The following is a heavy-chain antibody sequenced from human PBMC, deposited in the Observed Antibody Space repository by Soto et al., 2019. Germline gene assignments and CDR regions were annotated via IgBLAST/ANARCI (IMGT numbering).Heavy chain of an antibody. Sequence: GESLKISCAASGFTFGDYGMSWVRQAPGKGLEWVSGINWNGGSTGYADSVKGRFTISRDNAKNSLYLQMNSLRAEDTALYYCARAPRNLLLWFGEFDYWGQGTLVTVSS. V-gene: IGHV3-20*04. CDR3: ARAPRNLLLWFGEFDY. CDR2: INWNGGST. D-gene: IGHD3-10*01. CDR1: GFTFGDYG. J-gene: IGHJ4*02.